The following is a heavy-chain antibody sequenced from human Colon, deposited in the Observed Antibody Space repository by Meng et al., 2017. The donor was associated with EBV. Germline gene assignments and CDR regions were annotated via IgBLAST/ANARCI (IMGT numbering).Heavy chain of an antibody. CDR1: GYPFTTSA. CDR2: ITTKASNYAT. CDR3: TNLDY. Sequence: VQRVEAGGGVVQPGRSLRLSCEASGYPFTTSAVHWVRQASGKGLEWVGRITTKASNYATAYVASVEGRFTVSRDDSTNTAYLRMNSLKTEDTAVYYCTNLDYWGQGILVTVSS. V-gene: IGHV3-73*01. J-gene: IGHJ4*02.